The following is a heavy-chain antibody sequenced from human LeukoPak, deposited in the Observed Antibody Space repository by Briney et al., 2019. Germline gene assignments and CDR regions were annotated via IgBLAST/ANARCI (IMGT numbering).Heavy chain of an antibody. J-gene: IGHJ4*02. CDR1: GFTFRSYA. D-gene: IGHD3-22*01. V-gene: IGHV3-21*06. CDR3: ARRGYHDSSGYDY. Sequence: GALGLSCAASGFTFRSYAMNWVRQAPGKGLEWVSSISGSSTDIYYVDSVKGRFTISRDNAKNSVFLQINNLRAEDTAIYYCARRGYHDSSGYDYWGQGTLVTVSS. CDR2: ISGSSTDI.